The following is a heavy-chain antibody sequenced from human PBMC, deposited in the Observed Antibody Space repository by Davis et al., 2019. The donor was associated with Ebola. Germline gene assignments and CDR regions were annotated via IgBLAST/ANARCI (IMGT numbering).Heavy chain of an antibody. CDR1: GYTFIGYG. Sequence: ASVKVSCKASGYTFIGYGISWVRQAPGQGLEWMGWISAYNGNTNYAQKLQGRVTMTTDSSTSTAYMELRSLRSDDTAVYYCARDLYSSSWFDYWGQGTLVTVSS. J-gene: IGHJ4*02. CDR3: ARDLYSSSWFDY. D-gene: IGHD6-13*01. V-gene: IGHV1-18*01. CDR2: ISAYNGNT.